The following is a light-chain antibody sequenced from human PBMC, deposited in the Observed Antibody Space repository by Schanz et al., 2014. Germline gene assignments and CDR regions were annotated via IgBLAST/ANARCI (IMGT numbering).Light chain of an antibody. CDR1: QSVSIN. CDR2: AAS. J-gene: IGKJ3*01. V-gene: IGKV3-15*01. Sequence: EIVMTQSPATLSVSPGERATLSCRASQSVSINLAWYQQKPGQAPRLLFYAASTRATGVPARFSGSGSGTEFTLSISSLQSEDFAVYYCQQYDNWPFTFGPGTKVDIK. CDR3: QQYDNWPFT.